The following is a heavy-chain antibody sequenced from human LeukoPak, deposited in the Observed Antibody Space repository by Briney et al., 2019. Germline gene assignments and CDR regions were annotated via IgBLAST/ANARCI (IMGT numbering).Heavy chain of an antibody. J-gene: IGHJ4*02. CDR2: INWSGDNT. D-gene: IGHD1-20*01. CDR1: GFTFADYG. Sequence: GGSLRLSCEDSGFTFADYGLSWVRQAPGKGPQWVGGINWSGDNTFYVDSVKGRFTISRDNTKKTLYLQMDKLRGDDTGTYYCARDLSSNWSNLGYWGQGTLVTVSS. V-gene: IGHV3-20*04. CDR3: ARDLSSNWSNLGY.